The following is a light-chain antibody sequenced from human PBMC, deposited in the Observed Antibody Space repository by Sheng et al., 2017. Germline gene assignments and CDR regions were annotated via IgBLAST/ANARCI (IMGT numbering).Light chain of an antibody. J-gene: IGKJ2*02. CDR1: QSVSTS. CDR3: QQYNNWPPWT. V-gene: IGKV3-20*01. CDR2: GTS. Sequence: EVVLTQSPGTLSLSPGERAILSCRATQSVSTSLGWYQQKPGQAPRLLIYGTSSRAIGIPDRFNGGGSGTEFTLTISRLEPEDFAVYYCQQYNNWPPWTFGQGTKLEIK.